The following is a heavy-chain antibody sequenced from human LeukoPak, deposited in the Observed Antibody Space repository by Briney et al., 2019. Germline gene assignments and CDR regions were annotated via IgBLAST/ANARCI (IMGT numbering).Heavy chain of an antibody. CDR3: ARGPRRYFDWLSHFDY. V-gene: IGHV3-30*02. D-gene: IGHD3-9*01. CDR1: GFTFSSYG. J-gene: IGHJ4*02. Sequence: PGGSLRLSCAASGFTFSSYGMHWVRQAPGKGLEWVAFIRYDGSNKYYADSVKGRFTISRDNSKNTPYLQMNSLRAEDTAVYYCARGPRRYFDWLSHFDYWGQGTLVTVSS. CDR2: IRYDGSNK.